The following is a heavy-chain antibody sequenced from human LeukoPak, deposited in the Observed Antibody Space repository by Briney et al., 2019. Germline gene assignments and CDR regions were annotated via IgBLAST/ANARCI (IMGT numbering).Heavy chain of an antibody. CDR1: GFTFSSYW. J-gene: IGHJ6*03. V-gene: IGHV3-7*01. CDR2: IKQDGGEK. CDR3: ARHILSYYYGSGSYSYYMDV. D-gene: IGHD3-10*01. Sequence: GGSLRLSCAASGFTFSSYWMSWVRQAPGKGLEWVANIKQDGGEKYYVDSVKGRFTISRDNAKNSLYLQMNSLRAEDTAVYYCARHILSYYYGSGSYSYYMDVWGKGTTVTISS.